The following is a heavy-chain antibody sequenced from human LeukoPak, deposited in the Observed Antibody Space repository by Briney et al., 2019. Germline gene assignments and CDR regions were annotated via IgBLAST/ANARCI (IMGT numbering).Heavy chain of an antibody. D-gene: IGHD2-2*01. CDR3: ARPYCSINTCFYSLDYYYGMDV. V-gene: IGHV3-30*04. CDR2: ISFDGKNK. CDR1: EFTFSRYT. J-gene: IGHJ6*02. Sequence: GGSLRLSCAASEFTFSRYTMHWVRQAPGKGLEWLALISFDGKNKYYADSVRGRFTISRDNSKNTLSLHCNSLRAEDTAVYYCARPYCSINTCFYSLDYYYGMDVWGQGTTVTVSS.